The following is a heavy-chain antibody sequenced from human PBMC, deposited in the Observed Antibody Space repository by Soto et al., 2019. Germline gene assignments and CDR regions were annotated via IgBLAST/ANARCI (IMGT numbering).Heavy chain of an antibody. J-gene: IGHJ4*02. CDR2: IKSKTDGGTT. Sequence: GGSLRLSCAASGFTFSNAWMSWVRQAPGKGLEWVGRIKSKTDGGTTDYAAPVKGRFTISRDDSKNTLYLQMNSLKTEDTAVYYCTTDPDYGDSGAYWGQGTLVTVSS. V-gene: IGHV3-15*01. CDR1: GFTFSNAW. D-gene: IGHD4-17*01. CDR3: TTDPDYGDSGAY.